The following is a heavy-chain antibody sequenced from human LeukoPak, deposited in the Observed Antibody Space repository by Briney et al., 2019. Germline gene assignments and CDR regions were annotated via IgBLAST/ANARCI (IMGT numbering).Heavy chain of an antibody. J-gene: IGHJ4*02. CDR3: ARGGSGGKYCSSTSCYKYLNQY. V-gene: IGHV5-51*01. CDR1: GYSFTSYW. CDR2: IYPGDSDT. Sequence: GESLKISCKGSGYSFTSYWIGWVRQMPGKGLEWMGIIYPGDSDTRYSPSFQGQVTISADKSISTAYLQWSSLKASDTAMYYCARGGSGGKYCSSTSCYKYLNQYWGQGTLVTVSS. D-gene: IGHD2-2*02.